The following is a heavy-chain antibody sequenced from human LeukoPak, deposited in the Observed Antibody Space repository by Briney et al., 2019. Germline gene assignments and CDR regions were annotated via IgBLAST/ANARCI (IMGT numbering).Heavy chain of an antibody. J-gene: IGHJ3*02. V-gene: IGHV3-23*01. CDR1: GFSFSNCA. D-gene: IGHD2-2*01. CDR3: AREADEVPAAILSPRKDAFDI. CDR2: ISGGGGGT. Sequence: GGSLRLSCAASGFSFSNCAMSWVRQAPGKGLEWVSVISGGGGGTYYADSVKGRFTISRDNSKNTLYLQMNSLRAEDTAVYYCAREADEVPAAILSPRKDAFDIWGQGTMVTVSS.